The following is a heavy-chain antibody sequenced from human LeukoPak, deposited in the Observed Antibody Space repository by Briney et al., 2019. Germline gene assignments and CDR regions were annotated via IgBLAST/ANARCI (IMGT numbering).Heavy chain of an antibody. Sequence: ETLXLTXTVSGGSISSYYWSWIRQPAGKGLEWIGRIYTSGSTNYNPSLKSRVTMSVDTSKNQFSLKLSSVTAADTAVYYCARESYYGFYGMDVWGQGTTVTVSS. D-gene: IGHD3-10*01. CDR2: IYTSGST. CDR1: GGSISSYY. J-gene: IGHJ6*02. V-gene: IGHV4-4*07. CDR3: ARESYYGFYGMDV.